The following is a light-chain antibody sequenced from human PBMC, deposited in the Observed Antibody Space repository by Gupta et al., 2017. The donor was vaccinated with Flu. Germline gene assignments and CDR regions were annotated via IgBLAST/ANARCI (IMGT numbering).Light chain of an antibody. CDR1: QSVSSSY. J-gene: IGKJ4*01. V-gene: IGKV3-20*01. CDR3: QQDGSSPT. CDR2: GAS. Sequence: EIVLTQSPGTLSLSPGERATLSCRASQSVSSSYLAWYQQKPGQAPRLLIYGASSRATGIPDRFSGSGSGTDFTLTSSRREPEDFAVYYCQQDGSSPTFGGGTKVEIK.